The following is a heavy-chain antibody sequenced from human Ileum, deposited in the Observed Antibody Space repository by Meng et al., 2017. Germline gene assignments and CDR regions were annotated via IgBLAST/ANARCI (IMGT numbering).Heavy chain of an antibody. J-gene: IGHJ2*01. D-gene: IGHD3-10*01. CDR2: IHHSGST. Sequence: QVQLQQWGVGLLKPSEPLSLTCAVYGGSFSGYYWTWIRQPPGKGLEWIGEIHHSGSTNYNPSLKSRVTMSIDTSKIQFSLELSSVTAADAAVYYCARYGGSGSYWHFDPWGRGTLVTVSS. CDR3: ARYGGSGSYWHFDP. V-gene: IGHV4-34*01. CDR1: GGSFSGYY.